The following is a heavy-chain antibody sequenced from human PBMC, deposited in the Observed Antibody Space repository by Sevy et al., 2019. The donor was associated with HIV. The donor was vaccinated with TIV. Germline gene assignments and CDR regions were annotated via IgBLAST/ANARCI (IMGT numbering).Heavy chain of an antibody. Sequence: GGSLRLSCAASGFTFSSYSMNWVRQAPGKGLEWVSSISSSSSYIYYADSVKGRFTISRDNAKNSLYLQMNSLRAEDTAVYYSARDSRAYSGYGSPFDYWGQGTLVTVSS. J-gene: IGHJ4*02. D-gene: IGHD5-12*01. V-gene: IGHV3-21*01. CDR2: ISSSSSYI. CDR1: GFTFSSYS. CDR3: ARDSRAYSGYGSPFDY.